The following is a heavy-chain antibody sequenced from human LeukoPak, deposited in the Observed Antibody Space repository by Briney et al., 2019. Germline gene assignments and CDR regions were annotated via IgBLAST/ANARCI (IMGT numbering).Heavy chain of an antibody. CDR1: GFTFSNYA. Sequence: PGRSLRLSCEASGFTFSNYAMHWVRQAPGKGLEWVAVISYDGSNKYYADSVKGRFTISRDNSKNTLYLQMNSLRAEDTAVYYCARSMVAGITIFGVSDYWGQGTLVTVSS. CDR3: ARSMVAGITIFGVSDY. D-gene: IGHD3-3*01. V-gene: IGHV3-30*04. CDR2: ISYDGSNK. J-gene: IGHJ4*02.